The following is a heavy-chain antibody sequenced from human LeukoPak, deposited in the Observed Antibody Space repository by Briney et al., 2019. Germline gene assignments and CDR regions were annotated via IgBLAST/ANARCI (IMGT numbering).Heavy chain of an antibody. CDR1: GGSISSSSYY. J-gene: IGHJ5*02. Sequence: SETLSLTCTVSGGSISSSSYYWGWIRQPPGKGLGWIGSIYYSESTYYNPSLKSRVTISVDTSKNQFSLKLSSVTAADTAVYYCARHRPKMTYYYGSGSPFDPWGQGTLVTVSS. CDR3: ARHRPKMTYYYGSGSPFDP. V-gene: IGHV4-39*01. CDR2: IYYSEST. D-gene: IGHD3-10*01.